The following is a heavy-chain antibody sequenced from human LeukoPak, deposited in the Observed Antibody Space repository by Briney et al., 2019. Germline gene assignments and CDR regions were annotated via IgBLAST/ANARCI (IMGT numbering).Heavy chain of an antibody. V-gene: IGHV4-31*03. CDR3: ASESTYYYDNSGFDSAAFDI. CDR1: GGSISTGGYY. D-gene: IGHD3-22*01. J-gene: IGHJ3*02. Sequence: SQTLSLTCTVSGGSISTGGYYWSWIRLHPGKGLEWIGYIYHSGTAYYNPSLRSRITISLDTSKNLFSLKLTSVTAADTAVYYCASESTYYYDNSGFDSAAFDIWGQGTMVTVSS. CDR2: IYHSGTA.